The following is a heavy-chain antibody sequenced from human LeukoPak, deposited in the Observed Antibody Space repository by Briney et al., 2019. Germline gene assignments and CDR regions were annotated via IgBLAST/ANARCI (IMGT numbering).Heavy chain of an antibody. D-gene: IGHD3-10*01. V-gene: IGHV4-59*01. J-gene: IGHJ4*02. Sequence: PSETLSLTCTVSGDSISSYYWSWIRQPPGKGLEWIGYIYYGGSTNYNPSLKSRVTISVDTSKNQFSLKLSSVTAADTAVYYCARGKYYFGYWGQGTLVTVSS. CDR2: IYYGGST. CDR1: GDSISSYY. CDR3: ARGKYYFGY.